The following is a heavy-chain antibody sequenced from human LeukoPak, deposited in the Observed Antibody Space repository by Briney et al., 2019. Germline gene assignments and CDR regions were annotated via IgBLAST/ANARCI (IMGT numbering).Heavy chain of an antibody. CDR1: GFTFSSYA. J-gene: IGHJ5*02. V-gene: IGHV3-23*01. D-gene: IGHD3-10*01. Sequence: GGSLRLSCAASGFTFSSYAMSWLRPAPGKGLEWVSDISGSGGSTYYANAVKGRFTISKDNAKNTLYLQMNSLRAEDTAVYYWAKDEGATGWFGSPGNRFDPWGQGTPVTVAS. CDR2: ISGSGGST. CDR3: AKDEGATGWFGSPGNRFDP.